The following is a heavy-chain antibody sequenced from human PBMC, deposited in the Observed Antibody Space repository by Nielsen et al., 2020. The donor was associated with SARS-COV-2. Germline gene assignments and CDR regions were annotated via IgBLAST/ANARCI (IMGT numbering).Heavy chain of an antibody. CDR1: GGSISSGDYY. J-gene: IGHJ6*02. CDR2: IYYSGST. Sequence: SETLSLTCTVSGGSISSGDYYWSGIRQPPGKGLEWIGYIYYSGSTYYNPSLKSRVTISVDTSKNQFSLKLSSVTAADTAVYYCARGGTMVRGRRYYYGMDVWGQGTTVTVSS. V-gene: IGHV4-30-4*01. CDR3: ARGGTMVRGRRYYYGMDV. D-gene: IGHD3-10*01.